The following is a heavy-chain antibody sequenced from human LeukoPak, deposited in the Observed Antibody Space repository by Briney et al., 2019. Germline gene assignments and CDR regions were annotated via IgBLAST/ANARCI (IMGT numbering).Heavy chain of an antibody. D-gene: IGHD2-21*02. CDR2: IYPGDSDT. V-gene: IGHV5-51*01. CDR1: GYSFTSYW. Sequence: GESLRISCKGSGYSFTSYWIGWVRQMPGKGLEWMGIIYPGDSDTRYSPSFQGQVTISADKSISTAYLQWSSLKASDTAMYYCARIGPYCGGDCYSRGFDCWGQGTLVTVSS. J-gene: IGHJ4*02. CDR3: ARIGPYCGGDCYSRGFDC.